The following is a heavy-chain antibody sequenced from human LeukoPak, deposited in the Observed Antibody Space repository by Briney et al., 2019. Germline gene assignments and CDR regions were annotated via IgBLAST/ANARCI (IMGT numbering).Heavy chain of an antibody. CDR2: IYTSGST. J-gene: IGHJ6*03. CDR1: GGSISSSSYY. Sequence: PSETLSLTCTVSGGSISSSSYYWGWIRQPAGKGLEWIGCIYTSGSTNYNPSLKSRVTMSVDTSKNQFSLKLSSVTAADTAVYYCARSVYLVPAAIWGYYYYYMDVWGKGTTVTVSS. V-gene: IGHV4-61*02. D-gene: IGHD2-2*01. CDR3: ARSVYLVPAAIWGYYYYYMDV.